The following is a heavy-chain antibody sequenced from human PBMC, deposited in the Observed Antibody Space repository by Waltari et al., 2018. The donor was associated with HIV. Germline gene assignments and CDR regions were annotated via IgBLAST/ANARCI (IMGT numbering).Heavy chain of an antibody. J-gene: IGHJ4*02. CDR1: GDSVSSTSA. V-gene: IGHV6-1*01. D-gene: IGHD1-26*01. CDR3: ARVGSYPTRYYFDS. Sequence: QVQLQQSGPGLVKPSQTLSLTCAISGDSVSSTSAWNWIRPSPSRGLEWLGRTYYRSKWHSDYAISVRGRITFIADTSKNELSLQLRSVTPEDTAVYFCARVGSYPTRYYFDSWGQGTLVTVSS. CDR2: TYYRSKWHS.